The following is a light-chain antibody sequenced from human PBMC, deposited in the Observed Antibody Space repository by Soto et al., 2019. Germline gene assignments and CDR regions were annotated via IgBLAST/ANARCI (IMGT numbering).Light chain of an antibody. V-gene: IGKV3-20*01. CDR1: RTVIRNN. J-gene: IGKJ5*01. Sequence: IVLTQSPNNLSLSPGEEAPLSCRASRTVIRNNLAWHQQKPGQTHRLLVYGAYNRATGIQDRFSGSGSGTDFTLTIRRLEPDDFAVYYCEQHGTSPITFGQGTRLEIK. CDR3: EQHGTSPIT. CDR2: GAY.